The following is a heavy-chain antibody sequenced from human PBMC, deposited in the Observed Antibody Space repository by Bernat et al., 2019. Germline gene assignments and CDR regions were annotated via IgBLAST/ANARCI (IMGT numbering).Heavy chain of an antibody. CDR2: ISGSGGST. Sequence: EVQLLESGGGLVQPGGSLRLSCAASGFTFSSYAMSWVRQAPGKGLEWVSAISGSGGSTYYADSVKGRFTISRDNSKNTLYLQMNSLRAEDTAVYYCAKGLSSSSWYPPPDHYYYYYGMDVWGQGTTVTVSS. J-gene: IGHJ6*02. CDR3: AKGLSSSSWYPPPDHYYYYYGMDV. CDR1: GFTFSSYA. V-gene: IGHV3-23*01. D-gene: IGHD6-13*01.